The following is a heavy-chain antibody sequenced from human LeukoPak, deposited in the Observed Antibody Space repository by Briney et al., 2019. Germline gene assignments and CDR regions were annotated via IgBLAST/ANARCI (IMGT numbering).Heavy chain of an antibody. CDR3: ARASAVTFAFDY. V-gene: IGHV1-46*01. CDR1: EYTFTSYY. CDR2: INPSGGST. Sequence: ASVKVSCYASEYTFTSYYMHWVRQAPGQGLEWMGIINPSGGSTSYAQKFQGRVTMTRDMSTSTVYMELSSLRSEDTAVYYCARASAVTFAFDYWGQGTLVTVSS. D-gene: IGHD4-17*01. J-gene: IGHJ4*02.